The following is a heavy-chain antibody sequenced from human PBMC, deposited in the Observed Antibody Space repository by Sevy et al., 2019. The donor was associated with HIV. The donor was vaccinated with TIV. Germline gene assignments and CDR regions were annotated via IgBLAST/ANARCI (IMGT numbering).Heavy chain of an antibody. Sequence: SETLSLTCTVSGGSISSYYWSWIRQPPGKGLEWIGYIYYRGSTNYNPSLKSRVTISVDTSKNQFSLKLSSVTAADTAVYYCARIDDYVSYWGQGTLVTVSS. CDR2: IYYRGST. CDR1: GGSISSYY. J-gene: IGHJ4*02. V-gene: IGHV4-59*01. CDR3: ARIDDYVSY.